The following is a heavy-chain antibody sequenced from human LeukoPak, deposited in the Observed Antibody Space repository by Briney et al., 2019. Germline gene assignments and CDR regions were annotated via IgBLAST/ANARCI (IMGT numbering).Heavy chain of an antibody. Sequence: SETLSLTCTVSGGSISSSSYYWGWIRQPPGKGLEWIGSIYYSGSTYYNPSLKSRVTISVDTSKNQFSLKLSSVTAADTAVYYCARLDYYDSSGYLDYWGQGTLVTVSS. V-gene: IGHV4-39*01. J-gene: IGHJ4*02. CDR1: GGSISSSSYY. D-gene: IGHD3-22*01. CDR2: IYYSGST. CDR3: ARLDYYDSSGYLDY.